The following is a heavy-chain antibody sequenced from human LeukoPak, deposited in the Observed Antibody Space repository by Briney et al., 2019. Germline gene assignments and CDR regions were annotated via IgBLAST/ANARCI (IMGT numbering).Heavy chain of an antibody. J-gene: IGHJ4*02. CDR3: AGVSYCDY. V-gene: IGHV3-53*01. Sequence: ASLRLSCAASGFTVSSNYMSWVRQPPGKVLELGSVIYSGGSTYYADSVKGRFTISRANSKNTLYLQINSRRAEDTAVYYCAGVSYCDYWGQGTLVTVSS. CDR2: IYSGGST. CDR1: GFTVSSNY.